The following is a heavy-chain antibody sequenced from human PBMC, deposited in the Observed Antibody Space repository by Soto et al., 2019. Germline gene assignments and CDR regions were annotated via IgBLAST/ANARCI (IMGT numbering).Heavy chain of an antibody. CDR1: GFTFSSYG. J-gene: IGHJ6*02. CDR3: AKRAPIWFGELLSPSGGMDV. Sequence: GGSLRLSCAASGFTFSSYGMHWVRQAPGKGLEWVAVISYDGSNKYYADSVKGRFTISRDNSKNTLYLQMNSLRAEDTAVYYCAKRAPIWFGELLSPSGGMDVWGQGTTVTVSS. CDR2: ISYDGSNK. V-gene: IGHV3-30*18. D-gene: IGHD3-10*01.